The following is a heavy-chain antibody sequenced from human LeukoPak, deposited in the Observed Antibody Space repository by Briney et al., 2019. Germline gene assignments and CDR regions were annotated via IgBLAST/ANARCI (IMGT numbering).Heavy chain of an antibody. CDR2: IYYRGSS. J-gene: IGHJ4*02. CDR3: ARAEYSNYETFDY. CDR1: GGSISGYH. Sequence: SETLSLTCTVSGGSISGYHWSWIRQPPGKGLEWLGYIYYRGSSNYNPSLKSRVTISADTSKNQSSLKLSSVTAADTAVYYCARAEYSNYETFDYWGQGTLVTVSS. V-gene: IGHV4-59*01. D-gene: IGHD4-11*01.